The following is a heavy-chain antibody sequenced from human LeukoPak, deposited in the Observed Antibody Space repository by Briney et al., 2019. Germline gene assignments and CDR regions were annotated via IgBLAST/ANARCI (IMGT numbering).Heavy chain of an antibody. CDR1: GFTFSSYA. CDR3: AKDQYGGNPQYYFDY. CDR2: ISGSGGNT. J-gene: IGHJ4*02. V-gene: IGHV3-23*01. D-gene: IGHD4-23*01. Sequence: GGSLRLSCAASGFTFSSYAMSWVRQAPGEGLDWVSAISGSGGNTYYADSVTGRLTISRDNSKNTLYLQMNSLRAEDTAVYYCAKDQYGGNPQYYFDYWGQGTLVTVSS.